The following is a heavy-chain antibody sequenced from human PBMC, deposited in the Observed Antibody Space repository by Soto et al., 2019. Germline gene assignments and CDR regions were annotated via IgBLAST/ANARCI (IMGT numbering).Heavy chain of an antibody. D-gene: IGHD1-20*01. CDR3: AKAKNDYNWDNRPPFDY. J-gene: IGHJ4*02. CDR2: ISANDVGT. V-gene: IGHV3-23*01. Sequence: LRLSCEASGFTLRSYAMTWIRQAPGKGLEWVSLISANDVGTYYAESVKTRFTISTDQSRNTVYLQMDSLRADDTAIYYCAKAKNDYNWDNRPPFDYWGQGTLVTVSS. CDR1: GFTLRSYA.